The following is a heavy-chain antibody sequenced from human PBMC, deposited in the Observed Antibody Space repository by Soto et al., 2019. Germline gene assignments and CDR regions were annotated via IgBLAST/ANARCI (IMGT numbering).Heavy chain of an antibody. Sequence: PSETLSLTCTVSGASISSYYWRWIRQPPGKGLEWIGYIYYSGSTNYNPSLKSRVTISVDTSKNQFSLKLSSVTAADTAVYYCARDSATVTTSTFDYWGQGTLVTVSS. CDR2: IYYSGST. V-gene: IGHV4-59*12. CDR1: GASISSYY. J-gene: IGHJ4*02. D-gene: IGHD4-17*01. CDR3: ARDSATVTTSTFDY.